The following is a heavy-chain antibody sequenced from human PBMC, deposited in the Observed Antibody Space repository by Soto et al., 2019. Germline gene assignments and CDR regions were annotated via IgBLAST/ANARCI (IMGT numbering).Heavy chain of an antibody. CDR3: ARDKGWRSGWPRSFDY. CDR1: GDSVSSNSAA. Sequence: LSQTLSLTCAISGDSVSSNSAAWNWIRQSPSRGLEWLGRTYYRSKWYNDYAVSVKSRITINPDTSKNQFSLQLNSVTPEDTAVYYCARDKGWRSGWPRSFDYWGQGTLVTVSS. CDR2: TYYRSKWYN. D-gene: IGHD6-19*01. V-gene: IGHV6-1*01. J-gene: IGHJ4*02.